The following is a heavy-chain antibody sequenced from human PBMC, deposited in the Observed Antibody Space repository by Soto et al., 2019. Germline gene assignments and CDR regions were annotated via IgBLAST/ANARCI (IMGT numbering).Heavy chain of an antibody. V-gene: IGHV4-61*01. J-gene: IGHJ6*01. CDR1: GGSVSSGSYY. CDR2: IYYNGTT. CDR3: ARVYSRSPYYYYGMDV. D-gene: IGHD6-6*01. Sequence: ETLSLTCTVSGGSVSSGSYYWTWIRQPPGKGLEWIGFIYYNGTTVSNPSLKSRVTKSLDSSKNQFSLKLNSVTAADTAVYYCARVYSRSPYYYYGMDVWGQGTTVTVSS.